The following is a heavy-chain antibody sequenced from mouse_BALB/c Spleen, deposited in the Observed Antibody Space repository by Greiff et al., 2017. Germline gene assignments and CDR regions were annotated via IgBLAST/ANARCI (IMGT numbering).Heavy chain of an antibody. D-gene: IGHD2-1*01. Sequence: EVMLVESGGGLVKPGGSLKLSCAASGFTFSSYAMSWVRQTPEKRLEWVASISSGGSTYYPDSVKGRLTISRDNARNILYLQMSSLRSEDTAMYYCARVYYGNYVGYWGQGTTLTVSS. CDR1: GFTFSSYA. J-gene: IGHJ2*01. CDR2: ISSGGST. CDR3: ARVYYGNYVGY. V-gene: IGHV5-6-5*01.